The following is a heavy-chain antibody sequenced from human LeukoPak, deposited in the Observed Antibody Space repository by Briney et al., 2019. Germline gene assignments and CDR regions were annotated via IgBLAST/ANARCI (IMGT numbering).Heavy chain of an antibody. D-gene: IGHD1-26*01. CDR1: GFTFSTYW. CDR2: MNSDGSST. Sequence: GGSLRLSCAASGFTFSTYWMHWVRQVPGKGLVWVSRMNSDGSSTSYADSVKGRFTISRDNVKNTLYLQMNSLRAEDTAVYFCARDRSAFSGSYDYWGQGTLVTVSS. J-gene: IGHJ4*02. CDR3: ARDRSAFSGSYDY. V-gene: IGHV3-74*01.